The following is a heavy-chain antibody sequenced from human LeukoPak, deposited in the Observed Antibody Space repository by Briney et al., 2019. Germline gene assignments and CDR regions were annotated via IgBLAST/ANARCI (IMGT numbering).Heavy chain of an antibody. CDR1: GFTFSRHW. CDR2: IQEDGSRK. J-gene: IGHJ6*02. D-gene: IGHD3-10*01. V-gene: IGHV3-7*03. Sequence: GSLRLSCEASGFTFSRHWMIWVRQAPGKGLEWVANIQEDGSRKTYLDSVKGRFTISRDNTKSSLYLQMNSLRAEDTAVYYCAKWLAFSLMVQGYIVDGMDVWGQGTTVTVSS. CDR3: AKWLAFSLMVQGYIVDGMDV.